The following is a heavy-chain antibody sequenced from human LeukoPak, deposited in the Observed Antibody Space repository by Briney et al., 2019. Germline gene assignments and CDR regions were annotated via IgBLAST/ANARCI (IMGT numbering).Heavy chain of an antibody. CDR1: GGTFSSYA. CDR3: AREVVSTFYDSSGFPDY. Sequence: GSSVKVSCKASGGTFSSYAISWVRQAPGQGLEWMGRIIPILGIANYAQKFQGRVTITADKSTSTAYMELSSLRSEDTAVYYCAREVVSTFYDSSGFPDYWGQGTLVTVSS. CDR2: IIPILGIA. J-gene: IGHJ4*02. V-gene: IGHV1-69*04. D-gene: IGHD3-22*01.